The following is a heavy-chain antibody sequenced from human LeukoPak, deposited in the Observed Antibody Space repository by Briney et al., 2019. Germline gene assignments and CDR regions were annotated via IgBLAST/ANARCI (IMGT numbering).Heavy chain of an antibody. CDR2: IIPILGIA. CDR1: GGTFSSYT. D-gene: IGHD3-10*01. Sequence: SVKVSCKASGGTFSSYTISWVRQAPGQGLEWMGRIIPILGIANYAQKFQGRVTITADKSTSTAYMELRSLRSDDTVVYYCASGIWSGSYYFDYWGQGTLVTVSS. J-gene: IGHJ4*02. CDR3: ASGIWSGSYYFDY. V-gene: IGHV1-69*02.